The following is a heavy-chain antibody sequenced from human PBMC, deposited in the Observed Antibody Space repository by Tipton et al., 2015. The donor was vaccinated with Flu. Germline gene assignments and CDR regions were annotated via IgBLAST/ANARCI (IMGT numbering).Heavy chain of an antibody. J-gene: IGHJ5*02. CDR2: INHSGST. D-gene: IGHD3-10*01. CDR3: ARRTKGTMVRGVIVNWFDP. Sequence: TLSLTCAVYGGSFSGYYWSWIRQPPGKGLGWIGEINHSGSTNYNPSLKSRVTISVDTPKNQFSLKLSSVTAADTAVYYCARRTKGTMVRGVIVNWFDPWGQGTLVTVSS. V-gene: IGHV4-34*01. CDR1: GGSFSGYY.